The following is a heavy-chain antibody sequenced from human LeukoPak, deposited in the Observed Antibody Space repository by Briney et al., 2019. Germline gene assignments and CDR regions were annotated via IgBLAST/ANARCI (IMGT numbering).Heavy chain of an antibody. CDR3: ARGPPNWGYDY. D-gene: IGHD7-27*01. CDR1: GYTFTSYD. J-gene: IGHJ4*02. V-gene: IGHV1-8*01. Sequence: ASVKVSCKASGYTFTSYDFNWVRQATGQRPEWMGWMSPSSGDTGYAQKFQDRVTMTKNTSISTAYMELSSLRSDDTAVYYCARGPPNWGYDYWGPGTLVTVSS. CDR2: MSPSSGDT.